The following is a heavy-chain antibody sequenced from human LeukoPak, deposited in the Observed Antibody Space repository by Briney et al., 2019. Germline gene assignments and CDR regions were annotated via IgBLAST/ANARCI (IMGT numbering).Heavy chain of an antibody. D-gene: IGHD1-26*01. CDR2: ISGSGGNT. V-gene: IGHV3-23*01. Sequence: GGSLRLPCAASGFTFSSYAMSWVRQAPGKGLEWVSAISGSGGNTYYADSVKGRFTISRDNSKNTLSLQMNSLRAEDTAVYYCATQISESYSSWFDPWGQGTLVTVSS. CDR3: ATQISESYSSWFDP. CDR1: GFTFSSYA. J-gene: IGHJ5*02.